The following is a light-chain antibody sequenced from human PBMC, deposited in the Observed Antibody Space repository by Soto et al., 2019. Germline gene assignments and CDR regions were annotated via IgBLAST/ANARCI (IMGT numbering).Light chain of an antibody. CDR1: QRVSSFS. J-gene: IGKJ3*01. V-gene: IGKV3-20*01. CDR2: GAS. CDR3: QVYGDAVFT. Sequence: EVVLTQSPGTLSLSPGQRATLSCRASQRVSSFSFAWYQQRPGQAPRVLIYGASDRATGIPDRFSGSGSGTDFSLTSSRLEPEDSAVYYCQVYGDAVFTFGPGTKVDLK.